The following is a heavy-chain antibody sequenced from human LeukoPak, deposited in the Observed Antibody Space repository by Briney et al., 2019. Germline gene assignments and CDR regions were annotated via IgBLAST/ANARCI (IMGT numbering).Heavy chain of an antibody. D-gene: IGHD6-13*01. J-gene: IGHJ4*02. CDR2: ISSSGSTI. V-gene: IGHV3-11*01. Sequence: GGSLRLSCAASGFTFSDYYMSWIRQAPGKGLEWVSYISSSGSTIYYADSVKGRFTISRDNAKNSLYLQMNSLRAEDTAVYYCAKDTAFGSSSSLDYWGQGTLVTVSS. CDR1: GFTFSDYY. CDR3: AKDTAFGSSSSLDY.